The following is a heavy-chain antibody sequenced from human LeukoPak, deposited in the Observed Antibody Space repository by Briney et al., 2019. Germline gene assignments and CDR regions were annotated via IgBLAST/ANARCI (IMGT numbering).Heavy chain of an antibody. V-gene: IGHV4-59*01. Sequence: SETPSLTCAVSGASINNYFWSWIRQPPGKGLEWIGYIHTSGTSNYNPSLKSRATFSVDTSANQLSLRLNSVTAADTAVYYCASLGGYYESSNSSQLETFDTWGQGTMVIVSS. CDR1: GASINNYF. CDR3: ASLGGYYESSNSSQLETFDT. D-gene: IGHD3-22*01. CDR2: IHTSGTS. J-gene: IGHJ3*02.